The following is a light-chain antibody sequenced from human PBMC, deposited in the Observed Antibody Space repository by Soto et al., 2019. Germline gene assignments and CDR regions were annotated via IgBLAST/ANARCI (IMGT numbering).Light chain of an antibody. J-gene: IGLJ1*01. CDR3: SSYTSSSTKF. V-gene: IGLV2-14*01. Sequence: QSALTQPASVSGSPGQSITISCTGTSSDVGGYNYVSWYQQHPGKAPKLMIYDVSNRPSGVSNRFSGSKSGNTASLTISGLKAEDEADYYCSSYTSSSTKFFGTGTKLTVL. CDR1: SSDVGGYNY. CDR2: DVS.